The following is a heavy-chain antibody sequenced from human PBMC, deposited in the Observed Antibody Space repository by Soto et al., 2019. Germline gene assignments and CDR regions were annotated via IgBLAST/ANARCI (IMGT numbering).Heavy chain of an antibody. Sequence: ASVKVSCKASGYTSTSYGISWVRQAPGQGLEWMGWISAYNGNTNYAQKLQGRVTMTTDTSTSTAYMELRSLRSDDTAVYYCARDQPNYGSGSYYKTAYNWFDPWGQGTLVTVSS. V-gene: IGHV1-18*04. CDR3: ARDQPNYGSGSYYKTAYNWFDP. CDR1: GYTSTSYG. D-gene: IGHD3-10*01. CDR2: ISAYNGNT. J-gene: IGHJ5*02.